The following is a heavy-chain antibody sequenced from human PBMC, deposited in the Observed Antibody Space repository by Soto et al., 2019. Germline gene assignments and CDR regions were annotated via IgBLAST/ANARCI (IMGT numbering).Heavy chain of an antibody. CDR2: IYYSGET. D-gene: IGHD3-10*01. CDR3: ARTPGSYYNWFDP. CDR1: GGSIRGSDFY. Sequence: LSLTCTVSGGSIRGSDFYWSWVRQPPGKGLEWIGYIYYSGETHYNPSLKSRVTISVDTSKNQFSLKFSSVTAADTAIYYSARTPGSYYNWFDPWGQGTLVTVSS. J-gene: IGHJ5*02. V-gene: IGHV4-30-4*01.